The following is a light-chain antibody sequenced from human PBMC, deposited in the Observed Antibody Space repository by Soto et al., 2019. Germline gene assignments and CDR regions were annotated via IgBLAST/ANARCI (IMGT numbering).Light chain of an antibody. V-gene: IGLV2-14*01. CDR1: SSDVGGYNY. CDR2: EVS. CDR3: SSYTSSSTPHVV. Sequence: QSALTQPASVSGSPGQSITISCTGTSSDVGGYNYVSWYQHHPGKAPQLMIYEVSNRPSGVSNRFSGSKSGNTASLTISGLQAEDEADYFCSSYTSSSTPHVVFGGGTKVTVL. J-gene: IGLJ2*01.